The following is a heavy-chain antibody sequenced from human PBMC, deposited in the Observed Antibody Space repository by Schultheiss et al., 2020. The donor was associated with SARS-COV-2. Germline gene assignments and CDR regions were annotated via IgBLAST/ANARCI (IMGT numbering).Heavy chain of an antibody. CDR1: GYTFTGYY. CDR3: ARDYLGLYDFWSGYTYMDV. CDR2: INPNSGGT. V-gene: IGHV1-2*02. D-gene: IGHD3-3*01. J-gene: IGHJ6*03. Sequence: ASVKVSCKASGYTFTGYYMHWVRQAPGQGLEWMGWINPNSGGTNYAQKFQGRVTMTRDTSISTAYMELSRLRSDDTAVYYCARDYLGLYDFWSGYTYMDVWGKGTTVTVSS.